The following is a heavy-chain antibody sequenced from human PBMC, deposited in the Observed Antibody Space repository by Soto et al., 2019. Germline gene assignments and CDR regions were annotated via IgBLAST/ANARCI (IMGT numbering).Heavy chain of an antibody. Sequence: EVQLVESGGGLVQPGGSLRLSCAASGFTFSDYGVNWVRQAPGKGLEWISYISSGSDTIYYADSVKGRFSISRDKATKSLFLQMTSLRDEDPAVYYFASVSTTWEDDYWGQGTLVTVSS. CDR2: ISSGSDTI. D-gene: IGHD1-26*01. CDR1: GFTFSDYG. J-gene: IGHJ4*02. V-gene: IGHV3-48*02. CDR3: ASVSTTWEDDY.